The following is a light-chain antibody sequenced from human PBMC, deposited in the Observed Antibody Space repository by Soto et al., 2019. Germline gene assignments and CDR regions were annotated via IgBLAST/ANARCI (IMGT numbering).Light chain of an antibody. J-gene: IGLJ1*01. V-gene: IGLV2-14*01. CDR2: DVS. Sequence: QSVLTQPASVSGSPGQSITISCTGTSSDVGGYNYVSWYQQHPGKAPKLMIYDVSNRPPGVSNRFSGSKSGNTASLTISGLQAEDEADYYCSSYTSSSTPRVFGTGTKVTVL. CDR3: SSYTSSSTPRV. CDR1: SSDVGGYNY.